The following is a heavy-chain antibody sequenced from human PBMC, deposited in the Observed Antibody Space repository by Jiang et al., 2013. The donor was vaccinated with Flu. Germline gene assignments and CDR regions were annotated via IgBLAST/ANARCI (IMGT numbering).Heavy chain of an antibody. V-gene: IGHV5-51*01. CDR3: ARGAYCSSTSCPMWFDP. Sequence: VQLVESGAEVKKPGESLKISCKGSGYSFTSYWIGWVRQMPGKGLEWMGIIYPGDSDTRYSPSFQGQVTISADKSISTAYLQWSSLKASDTAMYYCARGAYCSSTSCPMWFDPWGQGTLVTVSS. CDR2: IYPGDSDT. CDR1: GYSFTSYW. D-gene: IGHD2-2*01. J-gene: IGHJ5*02.